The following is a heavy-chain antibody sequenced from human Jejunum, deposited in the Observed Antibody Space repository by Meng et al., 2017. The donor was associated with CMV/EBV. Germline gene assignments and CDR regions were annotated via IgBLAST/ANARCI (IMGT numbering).Heavy chain of an antibody. J-gene: IGHJ4*02. CDR3: ARDERAYTSSWYYFDY. Sequence: YMQWVRQAPGQGGEWLGMIKPDGGSAEYAQKVQGRVTMTRDSSTSTFYMELSSLTSEDSAMYYCARDERAYTSSWYYFDYWGQGSLVTVSS. CDR2: IKPDGGSA. V-gene: IGHV1-46*01. CDR1: Y. D-gene: IGHD6-13*01.